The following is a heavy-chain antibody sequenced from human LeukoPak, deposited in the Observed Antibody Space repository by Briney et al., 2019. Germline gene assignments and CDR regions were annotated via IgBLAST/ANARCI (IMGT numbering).Heavy chain of an antibody. CDR1: GFTFDDHG. J-gene: IGHJ4*02. V-gene: IGHV3-20*04. D-gene: IGHD3-3*01. Sequence: GGSLRVSCAASGFTFDDHGMSWVRQAPGKGLEWVSGINWNGGSTGYADSVKGRFTISRDNAKNSLYLQMNSLRAEDTAVYYCARAYYDFWSGFGDYWGQGTLVTVSS. CDR2: INWNGGST. CDR3: ARAYYDFWSGFGDY.